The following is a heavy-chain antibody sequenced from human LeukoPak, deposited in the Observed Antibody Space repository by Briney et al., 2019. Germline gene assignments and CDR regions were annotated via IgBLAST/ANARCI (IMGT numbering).Heavy chain of an antibody. CDR1: GFTFSSYS. Sequence: GGSLRLSCAASGFTFSSYSMNWVRQAPGKGLEWVSSISSSSSYIYYADSVRGRFTISRDNAKTSLYLQMNSLRAEDTAIYYCARAFRWPNAFDIWGQGTMVTVSS. CDR2: ISSSSSYI. CDR3: ARAFRWPNAFDI. D-gene: IGHD3-16*02. J-gene: IGHJ3*02. V-gene: IGHV3-21*04.